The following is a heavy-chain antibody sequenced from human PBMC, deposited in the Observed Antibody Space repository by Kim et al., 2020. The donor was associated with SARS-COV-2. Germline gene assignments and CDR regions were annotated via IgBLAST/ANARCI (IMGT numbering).Heavy chain of an antibody. CDR3: ARDFFPGQGGDCYDY. Sequence: ASVKVSCKASGYTFTGYYMHWVRQAPGQGLEWMGRINPNSGGTNYAQKFQGRVTMTRDTSISTAYMELSRLRSDDTAVYYCARDFFPGQGGDCYDYWGQGTLVTVSS. D-gene: IGHD2-21*01. J-gene: IGHJ4*02. CDR2: INPNSGGT. V-gene: IGHV1-2*06. CDR1: GYTFTGYY.